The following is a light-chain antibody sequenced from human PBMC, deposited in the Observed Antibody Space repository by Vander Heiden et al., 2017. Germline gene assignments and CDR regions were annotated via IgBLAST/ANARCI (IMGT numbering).Light chain of an antibody. Sequence: PGERATLSCTASQSVSRYLAWYQQKPGQAPRLLIYGATGRATGVPDRFSGSESGAGFALTISRLEPEDFAVYCCQQYRSSPYTFGQGTKVEIK. CDR3: QQYRSSPYT. V-gene: IGKV3-20*01. CDR1: QSVSRY. J-gene: IGKJ2*01. CDR2: GAT.